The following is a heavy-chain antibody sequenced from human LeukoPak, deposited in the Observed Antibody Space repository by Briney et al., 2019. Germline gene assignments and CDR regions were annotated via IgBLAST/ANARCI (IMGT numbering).Heavy chain of an antibody. V-gene: IGHV3-30*02. CDR1: GFTFSSYG. D-gene: IGHD3-10*01. J-gene: IGHJ4*02. CDR3: AKGPPLWFGELLLFDY. CDR2: LRYDGSNK. Sequence: PGGSLRLSCAASGFTFSSYGMHWVRQAPGKGLEWVAFLRYDGSNKYYADSVKGRFTISRDNSKNTLYLQMNRLRAEDTAVYYCAKGPPLWFGELLLFDYWGQGTLVTVSS.